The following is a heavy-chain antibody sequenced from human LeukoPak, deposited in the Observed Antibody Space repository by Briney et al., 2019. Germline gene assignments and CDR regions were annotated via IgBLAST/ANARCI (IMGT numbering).Heavy chain of an antibody. CDR1: GGSISRYY. CDR3: ARDETTYYYDSSVWFDP. Sequence: SETLSLTCTVSGGSISRYYWSWIRQPAGKGLEWIGLIYTSGSTNYNPSLKSRVTMSVDTSKNQFSLKLSSVTAADTAVYYCARDETTYYYDSSVWFDPWGQGTLVTVSS. V-gene: IGHV4-4*07. D-gene: IGHD3-22*01. CDR2: IYTSGST. J-gene: IGHJ5*02.